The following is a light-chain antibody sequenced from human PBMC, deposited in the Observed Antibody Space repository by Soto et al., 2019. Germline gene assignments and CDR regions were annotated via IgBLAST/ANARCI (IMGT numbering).Light chain of an antibody. V-gene: IGKV3-20*01. CDR1: QSISSRY. Sequence: EIVLTQSPGTLSLSPGERATLSCRASQSISSRYLGWYQQKAGQAPKVLIYGASNSATGIPARFGGSGSGTDYTRTTSRLEPEDFAVYYCKQYSNSPRTFGQGTKVEIK. J-gene: IGKJ1*01. CDR3: KQYSNSPRT. CDR2: GAS.